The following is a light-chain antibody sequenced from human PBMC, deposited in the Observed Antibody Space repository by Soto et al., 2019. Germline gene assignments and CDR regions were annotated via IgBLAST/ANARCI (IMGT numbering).Light chain of an antibody. Sequence: QSALTQPPSASGSPGQSVTISCTGTSSDVGRYNYVSWYQQHPGKAPKLVIYEVTKRPSGVPDRFSGSKSGNTASLTVSGLQAEDEADFYCSSYTGTNNVVVFGGGTKLTVL. J-gene: IGLJ2*01. CDR1: SSDVGRYNY. CDR2: EVT. V-gene: IGLV2-8*01. CDR3: SSYTGTNNVVV.